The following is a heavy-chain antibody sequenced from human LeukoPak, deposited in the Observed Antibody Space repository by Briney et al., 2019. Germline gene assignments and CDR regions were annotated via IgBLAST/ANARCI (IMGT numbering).Heavy chain of an antibody. D-gene: IGHD4-23*01. CDR3: ARERNSGGLDY. Sequence: GGSLRLSCAASGFTFSSYSMNWVRQAPGKGLEWVSSISSSSNYIYYADSVKGRFTISRDNAKNSLYLQMNSLRAEDTAVYFCARERNSGGLDYWGQGTLVTVSS. CDR1: GFTFSSYS. CDR2: ISSSSNYI. J-gene: IGHJ4*02. V-gene: IGHV3-21*01.